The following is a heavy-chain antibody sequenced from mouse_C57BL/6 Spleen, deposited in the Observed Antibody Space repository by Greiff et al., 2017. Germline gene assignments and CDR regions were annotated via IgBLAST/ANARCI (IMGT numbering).Heavy chain of an antibody. Sequence: QVQLQQPGAELVKPGASVKMSCKASGYTFTSYWITWVKQRPGQGLEWIGDIYPGSGSTNYNEKFKSKATLTVDTSSSTAYMQLSSLPSEDSAVYYWARRSSGSAWFAYWGQGTLVTVSA. V-gene: IGHV1-55*01. J-gene: IGHJ3*01. CDR3: ARRSSGSAWFAY. CDR1: GYTFTSYW. D-gene: IGHD3-2*02. CDR2: IYPGSGST.